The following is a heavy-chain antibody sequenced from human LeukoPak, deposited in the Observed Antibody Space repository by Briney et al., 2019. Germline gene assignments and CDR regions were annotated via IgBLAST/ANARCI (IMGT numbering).Heavy chain of an antibody. CDR2: IIPIFGTA. D-gene: IGHD7-27*01. V-gene: IGHV1-69*05. CDR3: ARDGKLTGAPYFDY. Sequence: ASVKVSCEASGGTFSSDAISWVRQAPGQGLEWMGRIIPIFGTANYAQKFQGRVTITTDESTSTAYMELSSLRSEDTSVYYCARDGKLTGAPYFDYWGQGTLVTVSS. J-gene: IGHJ4*02. CDR1: GGTFSSDA.